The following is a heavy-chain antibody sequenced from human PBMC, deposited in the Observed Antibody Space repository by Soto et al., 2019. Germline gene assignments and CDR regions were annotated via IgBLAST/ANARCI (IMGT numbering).Heavy chain of an antibody. CDR3: ARDKNLIAAAGTQDY. CDR1: GFTFSSYA. Sequence: QVPLVESGGGVVQPGRSLRLSCAASGFTFSSYAMHWVRQAPGKGLEWVAVISYDGSNKYYADSVKGRFTISRDNSKNTLYLQMNSLRAEDTAVYYCARDKNLIAAAGTQDYWGQGTLVTVSS. D-gene: IGHD6-13*01. V-gene: IGHV3-30-3*01. CDR2: ISYDGSNK. J-gene: IGHJ4*02.